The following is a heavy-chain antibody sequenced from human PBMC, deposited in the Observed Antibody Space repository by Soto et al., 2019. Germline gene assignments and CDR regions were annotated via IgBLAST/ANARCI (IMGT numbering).Heavy chain of an antibody. CDR1: GGTFSSYA. CDR2: IIPIFGTA. D-gene: IGHD3-22*01. J-gene: IGHJ3*02. Sequence: ASVKVSCKASGGTFSSYAISWVRQAPGQGLEWMGGIIPIFGTANYAQKFQGRVTITADESTSTAYMELSSLRSEDTAVYYCARGGIGGSGYYYHAFDIWGQGTMVTVSS. CDR3: ARGGIGGSGYYYHAFDI. V-gene: IGHV1-69*13.